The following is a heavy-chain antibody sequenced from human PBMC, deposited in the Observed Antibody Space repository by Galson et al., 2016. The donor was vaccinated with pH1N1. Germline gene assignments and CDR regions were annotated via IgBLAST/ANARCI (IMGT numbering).Heavy chain of an antibody. V-gene: IGHV5-51*01. J-gene: IGHJ4*02. CDR1: GYSFTSYW. CDR3: ARLWVREDIVVVPAAPFDY. Sequence: QSGAEVKKPGESLKISCKDSGYSFTSYWIGWVRQMPGKGLKWMGIIYPGDSDTRYSPSFQGQVTISADKSISTAYLQWSSLKASDTARYYCARLWVREDIVVVPAAPFDYWGQGTLVTVSS. D-gene: IGHD2-2*01. CDR2: IYPGDSDT.